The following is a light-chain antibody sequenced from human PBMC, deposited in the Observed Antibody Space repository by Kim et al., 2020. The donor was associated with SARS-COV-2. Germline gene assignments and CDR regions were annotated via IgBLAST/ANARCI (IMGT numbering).Light chain of an antibody. J-gene: IGLJ1*01. CDR3: SACTSSSTLYL. Sequence: SINITCPGSRRDVGGYSYGSWYQPHPGKAPKLMMYDASHRPPGVSKRFSGSTSGHKASLTISGLQAEDEADYYCSACTSSSTLYLFGTGTKVTVL. CDR1: RRDVGGYSY. CDR2: DAS. V-gene: IGLV2-14*03.